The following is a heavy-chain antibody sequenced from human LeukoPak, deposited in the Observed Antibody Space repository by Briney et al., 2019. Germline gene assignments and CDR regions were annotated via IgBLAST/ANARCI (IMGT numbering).Heavy chain of an antibody. CDR2: INSDGSST. Sequence: PGGSLRLSCAASGFTFSSYWMHWVRQAPGKGLVWVSRINSDGSSTSYADSVKGRFTISRDNAKNTLYLQMNSLRAEDTAVYYCARGDHDFWSGYQKNYYYYMDVWGKGTTVTVSS. CDR1: GFTFSSYW. CDR3: ARGDHDFWSGYQKNYYYYMDV. J-gene: IGHJ6*03. D-gene: IGHD3-3*01. V-gene: IGHV3-74*01.